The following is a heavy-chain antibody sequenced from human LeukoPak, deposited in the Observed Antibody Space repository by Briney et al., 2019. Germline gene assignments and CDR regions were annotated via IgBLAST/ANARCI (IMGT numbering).Heavy chain of an antibody. V-gene: IGHV3-7*01. CDR3: ARDRSGSHYADAFDF. CDR2: INQDGSDK. J-gene: IGHJ3*01. CDR1: GFTFSNYW. D-gene: IGHD6-19*01. Sequence: GGSLRLSCASPGFTFSNYWMTWVRQAPGKGLEWVAYINQDGSDKYYVDSVKGRFTISRDNAKNSLSLEMNTLRAEDTAVYYCARDRSGSHYADAFDFWGQGTMVTVSS.